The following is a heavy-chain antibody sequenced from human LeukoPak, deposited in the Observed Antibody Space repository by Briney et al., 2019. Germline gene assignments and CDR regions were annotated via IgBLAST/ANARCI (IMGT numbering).Heavy chain of an antibody. Sequence: MPSETLSLTCTVSGGSISPYYWSWIRQSPGKGLERIGYIHYTGSTNYNPSLKSRVTISIDTSKNQFSLKLSSVTAADTAVYYCVRSWDYWGQGTLVTVSS. CDR3: VRSWDY. V-gene: IGHV4-59*08. CDR2: IHYTGST. CDR1: GGSISPYY. J-gene: IGHJ4*02.